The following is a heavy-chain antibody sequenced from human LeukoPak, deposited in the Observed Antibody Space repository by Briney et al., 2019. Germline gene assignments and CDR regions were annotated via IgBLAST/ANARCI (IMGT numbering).Heavy chain of an antibody. Sequence: ASVKVSCKASGYTFTSYGITWVRQATGQGLEWMGWMNPNSGNTGYTQKFQGRVTMTRNPSISTAYMELSSLRTEDTAVYYCASSGSHTYYYYGMDVWGQGTTVTVSS. J-gene: IGHJ6*02. V-gene: IGHV1-8*01. CDR3: ASSGSHTYYYYGMDV. CDR2: MNPNSGNT. CDR1: GYTFTSYG. D-gene: IGHD1-26*01.